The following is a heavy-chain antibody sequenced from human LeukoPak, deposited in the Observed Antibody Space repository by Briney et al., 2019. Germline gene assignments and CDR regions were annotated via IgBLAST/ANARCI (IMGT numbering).Heavy chain of an antibody. CDR2: IYHSGST. D-gene: IGHD3-22*01. CDR3: ARELLGYYYDSSGALDY. CDR1: GYSISSGYY. J-gene: IGHJ4*02. V-gene: IGHV4-38-2*02. Sequence: PSETLSLTCTVSGYSISSGYYWGWIRQPPGKGLEWIGSIYHSGSTYYNPSLKSRVTISVDTSKNQFSLKLSSVTAADTAVYYCARELLGYYYDSSGALDYWGQGTLVTVSS.